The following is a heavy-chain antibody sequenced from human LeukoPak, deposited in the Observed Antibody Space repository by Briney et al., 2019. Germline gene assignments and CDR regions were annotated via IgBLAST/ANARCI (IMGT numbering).Heavy chain of an antibody. Sequence: ASVKVSCKASLYTFTGSKIHWVRHALGQGLEWMGRINPYSGDTNFAQKFQGRVTMTRDTSITTAYMDLSSLTPDDTAVYFCARDQGSLTRSWYTGYWGQGTQVTVSS. CDR1: LYTFTGSK. CDR2: INPYSGDT. D-gene: IGHD6-13*01. V-gene: IGHV1-2*06. J-gene: IGHJ4*02. CDR3: ARDQGSLTRSWYTGY.